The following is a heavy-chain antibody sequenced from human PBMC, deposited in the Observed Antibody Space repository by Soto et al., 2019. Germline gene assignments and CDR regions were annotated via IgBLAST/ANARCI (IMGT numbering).Heavy chain of an antibody. D-gene: IGHD1-1*01. CDR2: IYYSGST. V-gene: IGHV4-31*03. J-gene: IGHJ4*02. CDR3: ARDYPPGYYFDY. Sequence: SETLSLTCTVSGGSISSGGYYWSWIRQHPGKGLEWIGYIYYSGSTYYNPSLKSRVTISVDTSKNQFSLKLSSVTAADPAVYYCARDYPPGYYFDYWGQGTLVTVSS. CDR1: GGSISSGGYY.